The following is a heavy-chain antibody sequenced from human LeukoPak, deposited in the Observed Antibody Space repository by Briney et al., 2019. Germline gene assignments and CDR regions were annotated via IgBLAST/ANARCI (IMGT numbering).Heavy chain of an antibody. CDR1: GGSIRGYY. D-gene: IGHD3-22*01. V-gene: IGHV4-34*01. J-gene: IGHJ4*02. CDR2: INHSGST. Sequence: SETLSLTCTVSGGSIRGYYWSWIRQPPGKGLEWIGEINHSGSTNYNPSLKSRVTISVDTSKNQFSLKLSSVTAADTAVYYCARGRDLNYDSSGYYYPRTTDHWAVRSYYFDYWGQGTLVTVSS. CDR3: ARGRDLNYDSSGYYYPRTTDHWAVRSYYFDY.